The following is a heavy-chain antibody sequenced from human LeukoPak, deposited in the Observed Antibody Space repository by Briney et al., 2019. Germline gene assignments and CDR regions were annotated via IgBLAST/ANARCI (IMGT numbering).Heavy chain of an antibody. CDR3: ARDRGTYPDTFDI. J-gene: IGHJ3*02. CDR2: ISAYT. CDR1: GYTFTSYY. D-gene: IGHD3-16*01. Sequence: ASVKVSCKASGYTFTSYYMHWVRQAPRQGLEWMGWISAYTVYAQKFQGRVTMTTDTSTSTAYMELRSLRSDDTAVYYCARDRGTYPDTFDIWGQGTMVTVSS. V-gene: IGHV1-18*04.